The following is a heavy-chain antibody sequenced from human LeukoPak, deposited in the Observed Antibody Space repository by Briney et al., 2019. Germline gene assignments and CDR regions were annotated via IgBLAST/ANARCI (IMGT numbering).Heavy chain of an antibody. D-gene: IGHD6-13*01. V-gene: IGHV4-4*07. J-gene: IGHJ4*02. CDR1: GGSISSYY. CDR2: IYTSGST. CDR3: AGRGDGPYSSSWSPFDY. Sequence: KPSETLSLTCTVSGGSISSYYWSWIRQPAGKGLEWIGRIYTSGSTNYNPSLKSRVTMPVDTSKNQFSLKLSSVTAADTAVYYCAGRGDGPYSSSWSPFDYWGQGTLVTVSS.